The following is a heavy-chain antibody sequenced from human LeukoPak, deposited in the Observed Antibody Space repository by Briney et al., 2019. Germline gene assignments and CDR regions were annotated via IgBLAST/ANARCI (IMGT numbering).Heavy chain of an antibody. D-gene: IGHD2-21*01. CDR3: ARLAYCGGDCYYWVGYFDY. V-gene: IGHV4-30-4*08. Sequence: SENLSRNCTVSGGSISSGDYYWSWIRQPPGKGLEWIGYIYYSGSTYYNPSLKSRVTISVDTSKNQFSLKLSSVTAADTAVYYCARLAYCGGDCYYWVGYFDYWGQGTLVTVSS. J-gene: IGHJ4*02. CDR1: GGSISSGDYY. CDR2: IYYSGST.